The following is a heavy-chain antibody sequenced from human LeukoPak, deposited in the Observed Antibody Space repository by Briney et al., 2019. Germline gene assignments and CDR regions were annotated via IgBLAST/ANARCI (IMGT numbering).Heavy chain of an antibody. D-gene: IGHD1-26*01. CDR1: RFTFSSYW. J-gene: IGHJ4*02. V-gene: IGHV3-74*01. CDR3: ARGAPSGSYYY. CDR2: INSDGSST. Sequence: GGSLRLSCAASRFTFSSYWMHWVRQAPGKGPVWVSRINSDGSSTTYADSVKGRFTISRDNAKNTLYLQMNSLRAEDTAVYYCARGAPSGSYYYWGQGTLVTVSS.